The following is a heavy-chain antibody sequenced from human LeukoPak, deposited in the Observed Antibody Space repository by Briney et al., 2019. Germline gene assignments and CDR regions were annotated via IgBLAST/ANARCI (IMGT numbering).Heavy chain of an antibody. CDR1: GYSFTSYW. V-gene: IGHV5-51*01. D-gene: IGHD2-21*02. J-gene: IGHJ4*02. Sequence: GESLKISCKGSGYSFTSYWIGWVRQMPGKGLEWMGIIYPGDSDTRYSPSFQGQVTISADKSISTAYLQWSSLKASDTAMYYCARHKTFPIYCGGDCYFDYWGQGTLVTVSS. CDR3: ARHKTFPIYCGGDCYFDY. CDR2: IYPGDSDT.